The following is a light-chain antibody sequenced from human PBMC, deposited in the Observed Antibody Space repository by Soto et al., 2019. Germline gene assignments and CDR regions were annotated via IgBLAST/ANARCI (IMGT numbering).Light chain of an antibody. Sequence: EIVMTQSPSTLSVSPGETASRSCMASQNVRSNLAWYQQKPGQAPRLLIYFASTRATGIPARFSGRGSGTEFILTISSLQSEDFAVYYCQQYDDWPETFGQGTKVDIK. CDR3: QQYDDWPET. CDR2: FAS. V-gene: IGKV3-15*01. J-gene: IGKJ1*01. CDR1: QNVRSN.